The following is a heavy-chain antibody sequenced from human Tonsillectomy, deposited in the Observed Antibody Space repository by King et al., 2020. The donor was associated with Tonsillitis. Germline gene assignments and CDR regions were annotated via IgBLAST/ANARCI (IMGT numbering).Heavy chain of an antibody. V-gene: IGHV7-4-1*02. D-gene: IGHD2-2*01. Sequence: QLVQSGSELKKPGASVKVSCKASGYTFTSYAMNWVRQAPGQGLEWMGWINTSTGNPTYAQGFTGRFVFSLDTSVTTAYLQISSLKAEDTAVDYCAREFKRDCSSTSCHFLYWGQGTLVTVSS. J-gene: IGHJ4*02. CDR1: GYTFTSYA. CDR2: INTSTGNP. CDR3: AREFKRDCSSTSCHFLY.